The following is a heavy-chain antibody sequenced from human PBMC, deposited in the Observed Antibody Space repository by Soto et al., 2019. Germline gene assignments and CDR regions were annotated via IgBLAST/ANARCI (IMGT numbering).Heavy chain of an antibody. D-gene: IGHD3-22*01. CDR3: MLGSGWKDFDY. CDR2: IYYTGRT. V-gene: IGHV4-39*01. CDR1: GGSITSSSYY. Sequence: QLQLQESGPGLVKPSETLSLTCTVSGGSITSSSYYWGWIRQPPGKGLEWTGSIYYTGRTYYNPSLKSRVTISVDTSKDQFSLKLRSVTAGDTAVYYCMLGSGWKDFDYWGQGTLVTVST. J-gene: IGHJ4*02.